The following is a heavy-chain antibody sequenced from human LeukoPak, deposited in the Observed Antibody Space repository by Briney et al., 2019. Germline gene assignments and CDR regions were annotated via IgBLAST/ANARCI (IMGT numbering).Heavy chain of an antibody. CDR1: GFTISSYG. V-gene: IGHV3-33*01. D-gene: IGHD1-26*01. CDR2: IWYDGSNK. J-gene: IGHJ4*02. CDR3: ASQAAGSGSYYYYFDY. Sequence: GGSLRLSCAASGFTISSYGMHWVHQAPGKGLEWVAVIWYDGSNKYYADSVKGRFTISRDNSKNTLYLQMNSLRAEDTAVYYCASQAAGSGSYYYYFDYWGQGTLVTVSS.